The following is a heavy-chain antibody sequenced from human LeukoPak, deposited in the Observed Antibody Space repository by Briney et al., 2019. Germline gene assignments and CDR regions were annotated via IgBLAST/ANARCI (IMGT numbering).Heavy chain of an antibody. D-gene: IGHD6-19*01. CDR2: IYTSGST. J-gene: IGHJ4*02. Sequence: PSETLSLTCTVSGGSISSGSYYWSWIRQPAGKGLEWIGRIYTSGSTNYNPSLKSRVTISVDTSKNQFSLKLSSVTAADTAVYYCARHKAVLRYSSAWNGFDYWGQGTLVTVSS. CDR1: GGSISSGSYY. V-gene: IGHV4-61*02. CDR3: ARHKAVLRYSSAWNGFDY.